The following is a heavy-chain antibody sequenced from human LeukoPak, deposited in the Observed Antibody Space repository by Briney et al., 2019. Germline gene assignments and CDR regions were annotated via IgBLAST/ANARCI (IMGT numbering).Heavy chain of an antibody. CDR1: GFTFSSYT. V-gene: IGHV3-21*01. D-gene: IGHD4-17*01. CDR3: ARDSRYDDSGSSFDY. J-gene: IGHJ4*02. CDR2: ISSSSTYI. Sequence: GRSLRLSCAASGFTFSSYTFNWVRQAPGKGLEWVSSISSSSTYIYYADSVRGRFTISRDNAKNSLYLQINSLRAEDTALYYCARDSRYDDSGSSFDYWGQGTLVTVSS.